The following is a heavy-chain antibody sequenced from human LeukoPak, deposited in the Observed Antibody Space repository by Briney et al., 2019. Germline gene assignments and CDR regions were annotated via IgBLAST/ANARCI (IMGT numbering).Heavy chain of an antibody. Sequence: SETLSLTCTVSGYSISSGYYWGWIRQPPGKWLEWIGSIYHSGSTYYNPSLKSRVTISVDTSKNQFSLKLSSVTAADTAVYYCARAYYDFWSGYQYYFDYWGQGTLVTVSS. CDR3: ARAYYDFWSGYQYYFDY. D-gene: IGHD3-3*01. CDR2: IYHSGST. V-gene: IGHV4-38-2*02. J-gene: IGHJ4*02. CDR1: GYSISSGYY.